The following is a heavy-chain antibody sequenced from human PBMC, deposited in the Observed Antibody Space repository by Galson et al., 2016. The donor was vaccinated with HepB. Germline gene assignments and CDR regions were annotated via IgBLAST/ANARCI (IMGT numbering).Heavy chain of an antibody. J-gene: IGHJ1*01. D-gene: IGHD3-10*01. Sequence: SLRLSCAASGFTFGDYDMRWVRQAPGKGLEWVSGISWNSGNTAYADSVKGRFTISRDNGKSSLSLQMNSLRDEDTAFYYCAKATPGAGDGSRYVHHWGQGTQVIVSS. CDR3: AKATPGAGDGSRYVHH. CDR2: ISWNSGNT. CDR1: GFTFGDYD. V-gene: IGHV3-9*01.